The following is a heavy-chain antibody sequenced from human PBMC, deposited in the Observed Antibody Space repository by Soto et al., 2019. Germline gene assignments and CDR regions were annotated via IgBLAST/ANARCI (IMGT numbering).Heavy chain of an antibody. Sequence: ETLSLTCTVSGGSISNYYWSWIRQPAGKGLEWLGRIHDSGSSAYNPSLKSRVTMSTDTSKNQFSLNLNSVTAADTAVYYCARGGASSKWLDPWGQGILVTVS. CDR3: ARGGASSKWLDP. J-gene: IGHJ5*02. CDR2: IHDSGSS. D-gene: IGHD6-13*01. V-gene: IGHV4-4*07. CDR1: GGSISNYY.